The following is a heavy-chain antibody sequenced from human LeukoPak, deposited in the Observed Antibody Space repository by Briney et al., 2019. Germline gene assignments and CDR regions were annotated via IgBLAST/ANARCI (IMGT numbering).Heavy chain of an antibody. CDR3: ARGPTMSYYDSSGYYGIDY. J-gene: IGHJ4*02. CDR2: IDQDGSDK. CDR1: GFTFSNYW. V-gene: IGHV3-7*01. Sequence: GGSLRLSCAASGFTFSNYWMSWVRQAPGKGLECVTNIDQDGSDKYYVDSVRGPFTISRDSATNSLYLQMNSLRAEDTAVYYCARGPTMSYYDSSGYYGIDYWGQGTLVTVSS. D-gene: IGHD3-22*01.